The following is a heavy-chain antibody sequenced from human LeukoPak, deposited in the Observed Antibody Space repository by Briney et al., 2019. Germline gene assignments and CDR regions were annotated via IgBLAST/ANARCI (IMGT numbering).Heavy chain of an antibody. Sequence: PGRSLRLSCAASGFTLSSYAMHWVRQAPGKGLEWVAVILHDGSNKQYADSVKGRFTISRDNSKNTLYLQINSLRAEDTAVYYCARGGRSLVAAQFDLWGRGTLVTVSS. CDR2: ILHDGSNK. J-gene: IGHJ2*01. CDR3: ARGGRSLVAAQFDL. V-gene: IGHV3-30*03. CDR1: GFTLSSYA. D-gene: IGHD2-15*01.